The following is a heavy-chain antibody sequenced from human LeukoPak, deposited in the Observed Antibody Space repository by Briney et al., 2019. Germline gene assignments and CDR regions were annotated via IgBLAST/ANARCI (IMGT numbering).Heavy chain of an antibody. CDR1: GGSFSGYY. CDR2: INHSGST. J-gene: IGHJ5*02. D-gene: IGHD2-2*01. V-gene: IGHV4-34*01. Sequence: SETLSLTCAVYGGSFSGYYWSWIRQPPGKELEWIGEINHSGSTNYNPSLKSRVTISVDTSKNQFSLKLSSVTAADTAVYYCAGGIVVVPAAIVNWFDPWGQGTLVTVSS. CDR3: AGGIVVVPAAIVNWFDP.